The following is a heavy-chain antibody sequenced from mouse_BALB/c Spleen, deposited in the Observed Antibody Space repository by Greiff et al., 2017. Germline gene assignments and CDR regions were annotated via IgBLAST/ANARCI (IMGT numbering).Heavy chain of an antibody. D-gene: IGHD1-1*01. CDR2: ISSGGSYT. Sequence: EVMLVESGGDLVKPGGSLKLSCAASGFTFSSYGMSWVRQTPDKRLEWVATISSGGSYTYYPDSVKGRFTISRDNAKNTLYLQMSSLKSEDTAMYYCARHDRGTTSSAMDYWGQGTSVTVSS. J-gene: IGHJ4*01. CDR3: ARHDRGTTSSAMDY. V-gene: IGHV5-6*02. CDR1: GFTFSSYG.